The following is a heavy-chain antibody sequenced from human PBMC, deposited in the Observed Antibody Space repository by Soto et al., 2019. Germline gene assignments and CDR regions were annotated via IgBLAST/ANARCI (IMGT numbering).Heavy chain of an antibody. CDR1: GFRFSSYW. CDR3: ARVGAPGGYYYYFDY. J-gene: IGHJ4*02. D-gene: IGHD1-26*01. CDR2: IKEDGSEK. V-gene: IGHV3-7*01. Sequence: PGGSLRLSCAASGFRFSSYWMSWVRQAPGKGLEWVANIKEDGSEKYYVDSVKGRFSISRDNAKNSLYLKMNSLRAEDTAVYYCARVGAPGGYYYYFDYWGRGTQVTVSS.